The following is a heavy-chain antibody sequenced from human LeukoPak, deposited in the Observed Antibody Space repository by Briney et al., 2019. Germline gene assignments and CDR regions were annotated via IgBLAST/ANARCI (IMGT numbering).Heavy chain of an antibody. Sequence: SQTLSLTCAISGDSVSSNSAAWNWIRQSPSRGLEWLGRTYYRSKWYNDYAVSVKSRITINPDTSKNQFSLQLNSVTPEDTAVYYCARDSYGDSSGYYYVRHYFDYWGQGTLVTVSS. CDR3: ARDSYGDSSGYYYVRHYFDY. CDR1: GDSVSSNSAA. D-gene: IGHD3-22*01. J-gene: IGHJ4*02. CDR2: TYYRSKWYN. V-gene: IGHV6-1*01.